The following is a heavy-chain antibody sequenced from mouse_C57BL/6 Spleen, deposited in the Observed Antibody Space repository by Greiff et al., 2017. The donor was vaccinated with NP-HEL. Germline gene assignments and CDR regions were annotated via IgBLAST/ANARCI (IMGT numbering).Heavy chain of an antibody. CDR2: IYPGDGDT. CDR3: ARCDYGGYAMHY. D-gene: IGHD2-4*01. V-gene: IGHV1-82*01. Sequence: QVQLQQSGPELVKPGASVKISCKASGYAFSSSWMNWVKQRPGKGLVWIGRIYPGDGDTNYNGKFKGKATLTADKSPSTAYMQLSSLTSEDSAVYFCARCDYGGYAMHYWGQETTDTLSS. CDR1: GYAFSSSW. J-gene: IGHJ4*01.